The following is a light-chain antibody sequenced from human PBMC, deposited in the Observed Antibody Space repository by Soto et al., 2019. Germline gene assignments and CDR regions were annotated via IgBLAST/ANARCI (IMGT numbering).Light chain of an antibody. J-gene: IGKJ4*01. Sequence: DIVMTQSPATLSVPPGERATLSYMASQSVSSNLAWYQQKPGQAPRLLIYGASTMATGIPARFSGSGSATDFTLTISSLEPEDFAVYYCQQFSSYPLTFGGGTKVDIK. V-gene: IGKV3-15*01. CDR2: GAS. CDR3: QQFSSYPLT. CDR1: QSVSSN.